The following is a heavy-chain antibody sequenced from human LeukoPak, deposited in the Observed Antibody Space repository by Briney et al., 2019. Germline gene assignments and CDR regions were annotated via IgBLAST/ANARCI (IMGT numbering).Heavy chain of an antibody. D-gene: IGHD2-2*01. CDR3: ARGFSSTREDYFDY. Sequence: GGSLRLSCAASGFTFSSYSMNWVRQAPGKWLEWVSYISSSSSTIYYADSVKGRFTISRDNAKNSLYLQMNSLRAEDTAVYYCARGFSSTREDYFDYWGQGTLVTVSS. V-gene: IGHV3-48*01. CDR1: GFTFSSYS. CDR2: ISSSSSTI. J-gene: IGHJ4*02.